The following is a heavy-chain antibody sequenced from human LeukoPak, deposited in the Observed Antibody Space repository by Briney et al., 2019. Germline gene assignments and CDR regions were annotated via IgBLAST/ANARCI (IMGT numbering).Heavy chain of an antibody. V-gene: IGHV1-18*01. Sequence: ASVQVSRKASGFTFTSYGISWLRPAPGQGLAWMGWSSAHNGDTNYAQNIQGRVTMTTDTSTTTAYMELRSLRSDDTAVYYCAREAYCSGGSCYPGALDTWGQGAMVTVSS. CDR1: GFTFTSYG. CDR2: SSAHNGDT. J-gene: IGHJ3*02. CDR3: AREAYCSGGSCYPGALDT. D-gene: IGHD2-15*01.